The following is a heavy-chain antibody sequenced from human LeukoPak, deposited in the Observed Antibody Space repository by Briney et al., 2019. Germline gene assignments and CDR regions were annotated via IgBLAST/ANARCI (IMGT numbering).Heavy chain of an antibody. J-gene: IGHJ5*02. D-gene: IGHD3-22*01. Sequence: SETLSLTCTVSGGSISSSSYYWGWIRQPPGKGLEWIGSIYYSGSTYYNPSLKSRVTISVDTSKNQFSLKLSSVTAADTAVYYCARGGDPFSGYRNANWFDPWGQGTLVTVSS. V-gene: IGHV4-39*07. CDR3: ARGGDPFSGYRNANWFDP. CDR2: IYYSGST. CDR1: GGSISSSSYY.